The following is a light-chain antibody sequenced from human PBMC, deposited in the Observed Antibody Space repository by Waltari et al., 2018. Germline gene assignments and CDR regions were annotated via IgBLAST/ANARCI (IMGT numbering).Light chain of an antibody. J-gene: IGKJ4*01. CDR2: KAS. CDR3: QQYYSYPIT. CDR1: QSISNW. V-gene: IGKV1-5*03. Sequence: DIEMTQSPSTLSASVGDRVTITCRASQSISNWLAWYQLKPGKAPNLLIYKASSLESGVPSRFSGSGSGTEFTLTISSLQPDDFATYYCQQYYSYPITFGGGTKVEIK.